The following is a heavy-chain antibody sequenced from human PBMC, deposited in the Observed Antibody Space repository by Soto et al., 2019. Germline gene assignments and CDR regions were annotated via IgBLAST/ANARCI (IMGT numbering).Heavy chain of an antibody. CDR3: AKAGGKVSTPFDP. D-gene: IGHD2-8*01. CDR2: ISYDGSNK. V-gene: IGHV3-30*18. Sequence: QVYLVESGGGVVQPGRSLRLSCAAGYSFVYGMHWVRQAPGKGLEWVSFISYDGSNKYYADSVKGRFTVSIDTSRNTVFLDMDRLRIEDTAVYYCAKAGGKVSTPFDPWGQGTLVTVS. J-gene: IGHJ5*02. CDR1: GYSFVYG.